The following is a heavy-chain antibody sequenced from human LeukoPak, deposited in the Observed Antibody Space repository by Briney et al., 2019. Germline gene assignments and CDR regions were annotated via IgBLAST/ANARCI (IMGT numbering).Heavy chain of an antibody. J-gene: IGHJ3*02. Sequence: ASVKVSCKASGYTFTGYYMHWVRQAPGQGLEWMGWINPNSGGTNYAQKFQGRVTMTRDTSISTAYMELSRLRSEDTAVYYCATGSDSSGRGGAFDIWGQGTMVTVSS. CDR1: GYTFTGYY. CDR2: INPNSGGT. D-gene: IGHD6-19*01. CDR3: ATGSDSSGRGGAFDI. V-gene: IGHV1-2*02.